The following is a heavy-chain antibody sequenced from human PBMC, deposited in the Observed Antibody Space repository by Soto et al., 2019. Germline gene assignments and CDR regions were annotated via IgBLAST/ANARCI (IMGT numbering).Heavy chain of an antibody. CDR3: ARDAQPLPLYDILTGYYNGSVGGNAFDI. J-gene: IGHJ3*02. Sequence: ASVKVSCKASGYTFTGYYMHWVRQAPGQGLEWMGWINPNSGGTNYAQKFQGWVTMTRDTSISTAYMELSRLRSDDTAVYYCARDAQPLPLYDILTGYYNGSVGGNAFDIWGQGTMVTVSS. CDR2: INPNSGGT. V-gene: IGHV1-2*04. CDR1: GYTFTGYY. D-gene: IGHD3-9*01.